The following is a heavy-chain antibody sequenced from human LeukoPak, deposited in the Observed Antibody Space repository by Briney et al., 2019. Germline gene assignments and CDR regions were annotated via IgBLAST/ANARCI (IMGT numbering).Heavy chain of an antibody. Sequence: GRSLRLSCAASGFTFSSYWMSWVRQAPGKGLEWVANIKQDGSEKYYVDSVRGRFTISRDNAKNSLYLQMNSLRAEDTAVYYYARVQRFLEVYFDYWGQGTLVTVSS. CDR3: ARVQRFLEVYFDY. CDR2: IKQDGSEK. J-gene: IGHJ4*02. V-gene: IGHV3-7*01. CDR1: GFTFSSYW. D-gene: IGHD3-3*01.